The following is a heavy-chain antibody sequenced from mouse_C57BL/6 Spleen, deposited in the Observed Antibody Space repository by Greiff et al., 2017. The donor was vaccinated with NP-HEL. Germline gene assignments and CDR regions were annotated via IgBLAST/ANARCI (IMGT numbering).Heavy chain of an antibody. CDR2: IDPENGDT. Sequence: EVQLKESGAELVRPGASVKLSCTASGFNIKDDYMHWVKQRPEQGLEWIGWIDPENGDTEYASKFQGKATITADTSSNTAYLQLSSLTSEDTAVYYCTTPYSNLFDYWGQGTTLTVSS. CDR1: GFNIKDDY. CDR3: TTPYSNLFDY. D-gene: IGHD2-5*01. V-gene: IGHV14-4*01. J-gene: IGHJ2*01.